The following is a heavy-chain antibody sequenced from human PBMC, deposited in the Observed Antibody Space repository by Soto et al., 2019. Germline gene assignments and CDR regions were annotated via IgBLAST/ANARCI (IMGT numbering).Heavy chain of an antibody. CDR2: ISYDGSNK. V-gene: IGHV3-30-3*01. Sequence: QVQLVESGGGVVQPGRSLRLSCAASGFTFRTYAMNWVRQAPGKGLEWVAVISYDGSNKYSADSVKDRFTISRDNSKNTLYLQMNSLRAEDTAVYYCARDVYYYGSGSRGVDYWGQGTLVTVSS. J-gene: IGHJ4*02. CDR1: GFTFRTYA. D-gene: IGHD3-10*01. CDR3: ARDVYYYGSGSRGVDY.